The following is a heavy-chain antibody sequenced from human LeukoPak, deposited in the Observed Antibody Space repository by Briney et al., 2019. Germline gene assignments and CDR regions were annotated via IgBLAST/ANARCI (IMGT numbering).Heavy chain of an antibody. CDR2: INPNSGGT. Sequence: ASVKVSCKASGYTFTGYYMHWVRQAPGRGLEWMGRINPNSGGTNYAQKFQGRVTMTRDTSISTAYMELSRLRSDDTAVYYCAGQTTVTTEGYYYGMDVWGQGTTVTVSS. CDR3: AGQTTVTTEGYYYGMDV. V-gene: IGHV1-2*06. CDR1: GYTFTGYY. D-gene: IGHD4-17*01. J-gene: IGHJ6*02.